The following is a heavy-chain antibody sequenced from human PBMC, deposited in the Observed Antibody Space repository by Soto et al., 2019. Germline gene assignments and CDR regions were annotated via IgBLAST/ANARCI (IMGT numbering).Heavy chain of an antibody. V-gene: IGHV3-74*01. J-gene: IGHJ4*02. CDR2: ISSDGSDT. CDR3: ASDFITRGD. Sequence: EVQLVESGGGLVQPGGSLRLSCAASGFTLSDYWMQWVRQSPGKGLVWVSRISSDGSDTIYADSVKGRFTISRDNAKNTMYLQMSSLRAEDTAVYYCASDFITRGDWGQVTLVTVSS. CDR1: GFTLSDYW. D-gene: IGHD3-22*01.